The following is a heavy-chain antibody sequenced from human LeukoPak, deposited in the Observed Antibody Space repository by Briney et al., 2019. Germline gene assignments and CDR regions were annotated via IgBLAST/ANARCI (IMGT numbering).Heavy chain of an antibody. J-gene: IGHJ4*02. CDR3: ATGGYCSSTSCHFHDY. CDR1: GYTFTSYG. CDR2: ISAYNGNT. D-gene: IGHD2-2*01. V-gene: IGHV1-18*01. Sequence: ASVKVSCKASGYTFTSYGISWVRQAPGQGLEWMGWISAYNGNTNYAQKLQGRVTMTTDTSTSTAYMELRSLRSDDTAVYYCATGGYCSSTSCHFHDYWGQGTLVTVSS.